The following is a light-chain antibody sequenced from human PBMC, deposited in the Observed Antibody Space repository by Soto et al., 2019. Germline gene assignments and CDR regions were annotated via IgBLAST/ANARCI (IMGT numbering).Light chain of an antibody. V-gene: IGKV3-20*01. CDR3: QQYGSSPIT. CDR1: QSVTSNY. J-gene: IGKJ5*01. Sequence: EVVMTQSPATLSVSPGEGATLSCRASQSVTSNYLAWYQQKPGKAPRLLIHGISNRATGVPDRFSGSGSGTDFTLTISRLEPEDAALYYCQQYGSSPITFGQGTRLE. CDR2: GIS.